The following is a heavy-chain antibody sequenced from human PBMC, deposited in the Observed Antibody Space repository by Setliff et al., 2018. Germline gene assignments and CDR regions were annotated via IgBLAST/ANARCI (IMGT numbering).Heavy chain of an antibody. Sequence: GVSVKVSCKASGGTFSSYGISWVRQAPGQRLEWMGLIYTDNGNTKYSKNFQDRVAITRDTSASTAYMELSSLTSEDTAVYFCARGSRGFDYWGQGALVTVSS. CDR1: GGTFSSYG. CDR2: IYTDNGNT. V-gene: IGHV1-3*04. J-gene: IGHJ4*02. CDR3: ARGSRGFDY.